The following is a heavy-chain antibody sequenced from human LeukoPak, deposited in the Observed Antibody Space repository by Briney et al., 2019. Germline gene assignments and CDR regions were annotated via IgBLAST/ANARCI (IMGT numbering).Heavy chain of an antibody. D-gene: IGHD5-24*01. Sequence: ASVKVSCKASGYTFTCYYMHWVRQAPGQGLEWMGWFNPNSGGTNYAQKFQGRVTMTRDTSISTAYMELSRLRSDDTAVYYCARVRRDGYNEGAFDIWGQGTMVTVSS. CDR1: GYTFTCYY. V-gene: IGHV1-2*02. CDR2: FNPNSGGT. CDR3: ARVRRDGYNEGAFDI. J-gene: IGHJ3*02.